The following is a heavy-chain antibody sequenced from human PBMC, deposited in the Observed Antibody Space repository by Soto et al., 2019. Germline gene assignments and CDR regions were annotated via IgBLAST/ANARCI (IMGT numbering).Heavy chain of an antibody. CDR2: ISSDGSKK. CDR3: AMDLYGGSSRFDY. J-gene: IGHJ4*02. V-gene: IGHV3-30*03. D-gene: IGHD2-15*01. CDR1: GFTFSNNG. Sequence: QVQLVESGGGVVQPGRSLRLSCVASGFTFSNNGIHWVRQAPGKGLEWVAVISSDGSKKYYADSVKGRFTISRDNSKNTLYVKMHRRRAEDTAVYYCAMDLYGGSSRFDYWGQGTLVTVSS.